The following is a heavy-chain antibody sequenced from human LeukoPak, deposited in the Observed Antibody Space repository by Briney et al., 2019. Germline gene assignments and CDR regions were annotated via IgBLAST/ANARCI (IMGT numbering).Heavy chain of an antibody. Sequence: PSETLSLTRAVSGYSNSIDYYWGWIRQPPGKGLEWIGSIYHSGMTYYNPSLKSRVTISIDTAKNQFSLKLTSVTAADTAVYHCSRATATGYFDPWGQGTLVTVSS. D-gene: IGHD1-1*01. CDR3: SRATATGYFDP. CDR1: GYSNSIDYY. CDR2: IYHSGMT. J-gene: IGHJ5*02. V-gene: IGHV4-38-2*01.